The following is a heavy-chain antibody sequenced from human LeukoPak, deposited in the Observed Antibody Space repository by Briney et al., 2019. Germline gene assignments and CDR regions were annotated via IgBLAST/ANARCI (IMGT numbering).Heavy chain of an antibody. CDR1: GFSFSNYV. CDR3: ARDRDGGFAFDI. V-gene: IGHV3-64*01. CDR2: IMPNGETR. Sequence: GGSLRLSCAASGFSFSNYVMHWVRQAPGKGLEYVSAIMPNGETRGYANSMKGRFTISRDNSKNTLYLQMGSLRAEDMAIYYCARDRDGGFAFDIWGQGTLVTVSS. J-gene: IGHJ3*02. D-gene: IGHD2-15*01.